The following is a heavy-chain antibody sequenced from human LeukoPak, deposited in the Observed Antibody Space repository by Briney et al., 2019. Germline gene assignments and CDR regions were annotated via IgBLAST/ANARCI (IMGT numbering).Heavy chain of an antibody. J-gene: IGHJ5*02. CDR2: IWYDGSNK. CDR3: ARDKDYDSSGYYSP. D-gene: IGHD3-22*01. CDR1: GFIFSNAW. V-gene: IGHV3-33*08. Sequence: GGSLRLSCAASGFIFSNAWMNWVRQAPGKGLEWVAVIWYDGSNKYYADSVKGRFTISRDNSKNTLYLQMNSLRAEDTAVYYCARDKDYDSSGYYSPWGQGTLVTVSS.